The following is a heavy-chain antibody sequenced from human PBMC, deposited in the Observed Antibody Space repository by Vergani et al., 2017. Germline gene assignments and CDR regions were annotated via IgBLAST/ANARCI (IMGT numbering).Heavy chain of an antibody. CDR3: ARVQELYDFWSGYRVRYYYYMDV. CDR1: EFTFSNYA. V-gene: IGHV4-34*01. D-gene: IGHD3-3*01. Sequence: VQLLESGGGLVQPGGSLRLTCAASEFTFSNYAMNWVRQAPGKGLEWIGEINHSGSTNYNPSLKSRVTISVDTSKNQFSLKLSSVTAADTAVYYCARVQELYDFWSGYRVRYYYYMDVWGKGTTVTVSS. J-gene: IGHJ6*03. CDR2: INHSGST.